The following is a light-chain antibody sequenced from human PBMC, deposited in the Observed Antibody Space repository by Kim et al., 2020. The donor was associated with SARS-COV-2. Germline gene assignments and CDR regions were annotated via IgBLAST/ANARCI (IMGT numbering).Light chain of an antibody. V-gene: IGLV3-9*01. Sequence: SYELTQPLSASVALGQTARITCGGNNIGSKNVHWYQQKPGQAPVLVIYRDSNRPSGIPERFSGSNSGNTATLTISRAQAGDEADYYCQVWDSNTEVFGGGTQLTVL. CDR3: QVWDSNTEV. CDR2: RDS. J-gene: IGLJ2*01. CDR1: NIGSKN.